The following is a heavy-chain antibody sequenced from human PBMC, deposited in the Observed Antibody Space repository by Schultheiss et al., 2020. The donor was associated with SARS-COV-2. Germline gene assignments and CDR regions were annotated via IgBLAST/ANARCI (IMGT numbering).Heavy chain of an antibody. V-gene: IGHV3-21*01. CDR3: ARVGWNDYYYMDV. J-gene: IGHJ6*03. CDR2: INSLSNYI. D-gene: IGHD1-1*01. Sequence: GESLKISCAASGFSFSDYNMNWFRQAQGKGLEWVSSINSLSNYIYYADSVKGRFTISRDNAKKSVYLQMNSLRAEDTAVYYCARVGWNDYYYMDVWGKGTTVTVSS. CDR1: GFSFSDYN.